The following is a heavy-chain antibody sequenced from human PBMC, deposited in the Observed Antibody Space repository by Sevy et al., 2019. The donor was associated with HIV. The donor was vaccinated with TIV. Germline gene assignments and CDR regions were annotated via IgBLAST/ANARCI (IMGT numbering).Heavy chain of an antibody. Sequence: SETLSLTCTVSGGSISSYYWSWIRQPPGKGLEWIGYIYYSGSTNYNPSLKSRVTISVDTPKNQFSLKLSSVTAADTAVYYCARQVEMATILIDYWGQGTLVTVSS. V-gene: IGHV4-59*08. CDR2: IYYSGST. CDR3: ARQVEMATILIDY. CDR1: GGSISSYY. D-gene: IGHD5-12*01. J-gene: IGHJ4*02.